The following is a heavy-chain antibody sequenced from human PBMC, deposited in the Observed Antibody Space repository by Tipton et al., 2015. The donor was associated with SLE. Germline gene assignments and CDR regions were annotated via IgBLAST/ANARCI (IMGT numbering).Heavy chain of an antibody. CDR1: GFTFSSYA. D-gene: IGHD4-17*01. V-gene: IGHV3-30-3*01. Sequence: SLRLSCAASGFTFSSYAMHWVRQAPGKGLEWVAVISYDGSNKYYADSVKGRFTISRDNSKNTLYLQMNSLRAEDTAVYYCAREKMGLRFDAFDIWGQGTMVTVSS. CDR3: AREKMGLRFDAFDI. CDR2: ISYDGSNK. J-gene: IGHJ3*02.